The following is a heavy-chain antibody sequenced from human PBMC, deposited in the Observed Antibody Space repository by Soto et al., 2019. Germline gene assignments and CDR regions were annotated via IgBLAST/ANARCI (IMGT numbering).Heavy chain of an antibody. J-gene: IGHJ3*02. D-gene: IGHD6-25*01. Sequence: GGSLRLSCAASGFTVSSNYMGWVRQAPGKGLEWVSVIYSGGSTYYADSVKGRFTISRDNSKNTLYLQMNSLRAEDTAVYYCARRMVAASEYAFDIWGQGTMVTISS. CDR3: ARRMVAASEYAFDI. V-gene: IGHV3-66*02. CDR2: IYSGGST. CDR1: GFTVSSNY.